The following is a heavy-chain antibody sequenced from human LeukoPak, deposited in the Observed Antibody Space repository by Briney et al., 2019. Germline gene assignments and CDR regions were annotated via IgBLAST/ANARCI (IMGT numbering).Heavy chain of an antibody. Sequence: GGSLRLSCAASGFTFSSYSMNWVRQAPGKGLEWVSSISSSSSYIYYADPVKGRFTISRDNAKNSLYLQMNSLRAEDTAVYYCASEWRYDYVWGSYRFNGDAFDIWGQGTMVTVSS. CDR3: ASEWRYDYVWGSYRFNGDAFDI. CDR1: GFTFSSYS. D-gene: IGHD3-16*02. J-gene: IGHJ3*02. CDR2: ISSSSSYI. V-gene: IGHV3-21*01.